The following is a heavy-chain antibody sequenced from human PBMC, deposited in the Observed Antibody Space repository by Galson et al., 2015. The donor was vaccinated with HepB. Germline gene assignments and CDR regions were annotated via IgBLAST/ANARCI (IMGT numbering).Heavy chain of an antibody. V-gene: IGHV1-2*04. J-gene: IGHJ3*02. CDR2: INPKSGGT. Sequence: SVKVSCKASGYAISDHYIYWLRQAPGQGLEWMGWINPKSGGTNYSQKFQGWLTMTRETSINTAYMELSRLRSDDTAVYYCARSMKGLYYDYVWGSPNDAFDIWGQGTLVTVAS. D-gene: IGHD3-16*01. CDR1: GYAISDHY. CDR3: ARSMKGLYYDYVWGSPNDAFDI.